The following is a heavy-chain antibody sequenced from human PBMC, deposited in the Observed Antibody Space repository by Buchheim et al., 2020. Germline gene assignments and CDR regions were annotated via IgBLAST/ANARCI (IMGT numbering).Heavy chain of an antibody. CDR2: IYYSGST. Sequence: QVQLQESGPGLVKPSQTLSLTCTVSGGSISSGDYYWSWIRQPPGKGLEWIGYIYYSGSTYSNPSLKSRVTISVATSKNQFSLKLSSVTAADTAVYYWARDPSDASDYGDPEYGMDVWGQGTT. CDR3: ARDPSDASDYGDPEYGMDV. CDR1: GGSISSGDYY. D-gene: IGHD4-17*01. V-gene: IGHV4-30-4*01. J-gene: IGHJ6*02.